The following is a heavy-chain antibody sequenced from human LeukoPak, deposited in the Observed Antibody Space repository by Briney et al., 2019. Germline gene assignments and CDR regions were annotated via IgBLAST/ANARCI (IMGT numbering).Heavy chain of an antibody. D-gene: IGHD3-22*01. CDR3: ASGHYYDSSGYYYGYFQH. CDR1: GYTFTDYF. Sequence: ASVKVSCKASGYTFTDYFMHWVRQAPGQGLEWMGWINPYSGGTTLAQKFQDRLTMTRDTSFTTAYMELSRLTSDDTAVYYCASGHYYDSSGYYYGYFQHWGQGTLVTVSS. CDR2: INPYSGGT. V-gene: IGHV1-2*02. J-gene: IGHJ1*01.